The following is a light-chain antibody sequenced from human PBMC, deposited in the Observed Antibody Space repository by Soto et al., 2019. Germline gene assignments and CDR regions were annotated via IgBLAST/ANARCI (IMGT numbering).Light chain of an antibody. J-gene: IGLJ2*01. Sequence: QSVLTQPPSASGTPGQRVTISCSGSSSNIGSNTVNWYQQLPGTAPKILIYSNNQRPSGVPDRCSGCTYGTSSSLAISGRQSEDEDDYYCAAWDDSRNGPVFGGGTKVTVL. CDR1: SSNIGSNT. CDR3: AAWDDSRNGPV. V-gene: IGLV1-44*01. CDR2: SNN.